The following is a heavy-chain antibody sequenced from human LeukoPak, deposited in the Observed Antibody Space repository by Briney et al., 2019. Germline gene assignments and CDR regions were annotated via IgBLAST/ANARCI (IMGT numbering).Heavy chain of an antibody. Sequence: PGGSLRLSCAASGFTFSTYEMNWVRQAPGKGLEWVSYIPSSGSTIYYVDSVKGRFTISRDNAKNSLYLQMNSLRVEDTAVYYCEREATGATGYFDYWGQGTLVTVSS. CDR3: EREATGATGYFDY. D-gene: IGHD1-26*01. CDR1: GFTFSTYE. CDR2: IPSSGSTI. V-gene: IGHV3-48*03. J-gene: IGHJ4*02.